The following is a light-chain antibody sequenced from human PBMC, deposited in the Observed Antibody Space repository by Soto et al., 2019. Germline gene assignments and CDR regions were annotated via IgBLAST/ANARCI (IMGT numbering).Light chain of an antibody. Sequence: QMTQSPSSLSASFGDRVTITCGASQGIRNELSWFQQRKGNAPTLLISAASRLQSGVPSRFSGRGYGTDFTLTISSLQTEDFATYYCLQDYDYPRTFGQGTKVDIK. CDR1: QGIRNE. V-gene: IGKV1-6*01. CDR2: AAS. J-gene: IGKJ1*01. CDR3: LQDYDYPRT.